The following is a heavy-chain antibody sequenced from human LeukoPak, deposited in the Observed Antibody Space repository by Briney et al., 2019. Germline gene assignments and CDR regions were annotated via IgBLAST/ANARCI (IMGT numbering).Heavy chain of an antibody. V-gene: IGHV3-48*01. CDR2: ISTSTTTI. J-gene: IGHJ4*02. CDR3: AKIPPTYGSGTNFDY. Sequence: GGSLRLSCEASGFTFSSYSMNWVRQAPGKGLEWISYISTSTTTIYYANSVKGRFTISRDNSKNTLYLQMNSLRAEDTAVYYCAKIPPTYGSGTNFDYWGQGTLVTVSS. D-gene: IGHD3-10*01. CDR1: GFTFSSYS.